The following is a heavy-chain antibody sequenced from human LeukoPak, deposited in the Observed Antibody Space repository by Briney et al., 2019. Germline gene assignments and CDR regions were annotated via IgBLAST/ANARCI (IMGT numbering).Heavy chain of an antibody. D-gene: IGHD3-10*01. CDR1: GGSISSYY. V-gene: IGHV4-59*01. CDR2: IYYSGST. J-gene: IGHJ5*02. Sequence: SETLSLTCTVSGGSISSYYWGWIRQPPGKGLEWIGYIYYSGSTNYNPSLKSRVTISVDTSKNQFSLKLSSVTAADTAVYYCARAHTITMVRGVRGGGLFDPWGQGTLVTVSS. CDR3: ARAHTITMVRGVRGGGLFDP.